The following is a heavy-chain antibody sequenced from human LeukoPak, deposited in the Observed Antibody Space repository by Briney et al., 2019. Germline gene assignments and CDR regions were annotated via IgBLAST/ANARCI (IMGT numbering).Heavy chain of an antibody. CDR1: GFTFSNHA. V-gene: IGHV3-13*01. CDR3: VRQQTSHGNFDY. Sequence: GGSLRLSCATSGFTFSNHAMHWVRQATGKGLEWVSAIGIAGDTFYPGPVKGRFTISRENAKNSLSLQINSLKAEDTAVYYCVRQQTSHGNFDYWGQGTLVTVSS. D-gene: IGHD1-26*01. J-gene: IGHJ4*02. CDR2: IGIAGDT.